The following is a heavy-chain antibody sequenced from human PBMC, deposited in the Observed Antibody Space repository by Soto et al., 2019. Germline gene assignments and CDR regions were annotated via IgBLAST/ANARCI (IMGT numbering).Heavy chain of an antibody. CDR3: ARDSRYSYGPNDY. Sequence: GGSLRLSCAASGFTFSSYSMNWVRQAPGKGLEWVSYISSSSTIYYADSVKGRFTISRDNAKNSLYLQMNSLRDEDTAVYYCARDSRYSYGPNDYWGQGTLVTVSS. V-gene: IGHV3-48*02. CDR2: ISSSSTI. D-gene: IGHD5-18*01. J-gene: IGHJ4*02. CDR1: GFTFSSYS.